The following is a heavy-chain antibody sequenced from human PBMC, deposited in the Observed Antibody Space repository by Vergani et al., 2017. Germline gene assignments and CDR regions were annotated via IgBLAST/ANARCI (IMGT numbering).Heavy chain of an antibody. CDR3: AREGATTEYYYYYMDV. D-gene: IGHD4-11*01. J-gene: IGHJ6*03. CDR2: IYYSGST. V-gene: IGHV4-39*07. Sequence: QLQLQESGPGLVKPSETLSLTCTVSGGSISSSSYYWGWIRQPPGKGLEWIGSIYYSGSTYYNPSLKSRVTISVDTPKNQFCLTLSSVTAADTAVYYCAREGATTEYYYYYMDVWGKGTTVTVSS. CDR1: GGSISSSSYY.